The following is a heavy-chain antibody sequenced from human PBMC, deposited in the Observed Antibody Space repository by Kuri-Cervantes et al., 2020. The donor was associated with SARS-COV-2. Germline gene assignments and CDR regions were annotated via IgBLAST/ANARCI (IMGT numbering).Heavy chain of an antibody. CDR1: GFTFDDYA. V-gene: IGHV3-48*01. CDR3: AREDFYCLDV. Sequence: GGSLRLSCATSGFTFDDYAMHWVRQAPGKGLEWVAYISSTASIKHYGDSVKGRFTISRDNAKNLLYLQMNSLRAEDTAVYYCAREDFYCLDVWGKGTTVTVSS. CDR2: ISSTASIK. J-gene: IGHJ6*03.